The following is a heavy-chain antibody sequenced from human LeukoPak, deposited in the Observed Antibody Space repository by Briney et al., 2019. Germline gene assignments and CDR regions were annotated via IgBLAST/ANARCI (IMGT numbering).Heavy chain of an antibody. CDR1: GYTFTGYY. V-gene: IGHV1-2*02. Sequence: ASVKVSCKASGYTFTGYYMHWVRQAPGQGLEWMGWINPNSGGTNYAQKFQGRVTMTRDTSISTAYMELSRLRSDDTAVYYCARVTRSYCSGGSCYSEELSYFDYWGQGTLVTVSS. CDR3: ARVTRSYCSGGSCYSEELSYFDY. J-gene: IGHJ4*02. D-gene: IGHD2-15*01. CDR2: INPNSGGT.